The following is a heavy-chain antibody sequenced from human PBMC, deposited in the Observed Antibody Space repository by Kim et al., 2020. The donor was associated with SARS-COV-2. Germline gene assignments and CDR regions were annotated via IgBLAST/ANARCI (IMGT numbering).Heavy chain of an antibody. CDR3: ARGINHYSYYYYGMDV. CDR1: GGSISSYY. V-gene: IGHV4-59*01. J-gene: IGHJ6*02. Sequence: SETLSLTCTVSGGSISSYYWSWIRQPPGKGLEWIGYIYYSGSTNYNPSLKSRVTISVHTSKNQFSLKLSSVTAADTAVYYCARGINHYSYYYYGMDVWGQGTTVTVSS. CDR2: IYYSGST. D-gene: IGHD2-15*01.